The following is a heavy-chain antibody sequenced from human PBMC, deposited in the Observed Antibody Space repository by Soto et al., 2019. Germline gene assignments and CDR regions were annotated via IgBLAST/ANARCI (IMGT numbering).Heavy chain of an antibody. Sequence: PGGSLRLSCGASGFTFSTYAMSWVRQAPGKGLEWVSAISGSGGSTYHADSVKGRFTISRDNSKNTLYLQMNSLRAEDTAVYYCARGSSGWYVFDYWSQGTLVTVSS. CDR2: ISGSGGST. J-gene: IGHJ4*02. D-gene: IGHD6-19*01. CDR3: ARGSSGWYVFDY. V-gene: IGHV3-23*01. CDR1: GFTFSTYA.